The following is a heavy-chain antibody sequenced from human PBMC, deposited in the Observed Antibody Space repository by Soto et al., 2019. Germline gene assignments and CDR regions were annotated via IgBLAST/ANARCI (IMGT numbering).Heavy chain of an antibody. Sequence: PGGSLRLSCAASGFTFSSYGMHWVRQAPGKGLEWVAVIWYDGSNKYYADTVKGRFTISRDDSKNTLYLQMNSLRAEDTAVYYCARGWYYFDYWGQGTLVTVSS. CDR3: ARGWYYFDY. V-gene: IGHV3-33*01. D-gene: IGHD6-13*01. CDR2: IWYDGSNK. J-gene: IGHJ4*02. CDR1: GFTFSSYG.